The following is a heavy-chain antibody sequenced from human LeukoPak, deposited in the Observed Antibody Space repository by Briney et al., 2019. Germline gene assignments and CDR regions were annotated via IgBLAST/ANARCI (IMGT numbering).Heavy chain of an antibody. CDR3: AKSPYGSGSSSYYFDY. V-gene: IGHV3-23*01. CDR2: ISDSGSNT. J-gene: IGHJ4*02. D-gene: IGHD3-10*01. Sequence: GGSLRLSCTASGFTFSDYAMSWVRQAPGKGLEWVSAISDSGSNTYFADSLKGRFTISRDNSKNTLYLQMNSLRAEDTAVYYCAKSPYGSGSSSYYFDYWGQGTLVTVSS. CDR1: GFTFSDYA.